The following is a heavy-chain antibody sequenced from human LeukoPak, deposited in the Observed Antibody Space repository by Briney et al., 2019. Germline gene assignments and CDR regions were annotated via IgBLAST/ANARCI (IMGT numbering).Heavy chain of an antibody. D-gene: IGHD3-10*02. V-gene: IGHV1-18*01. CDR2: TSADNGHT. CDR1: GYTFTSYG. CDR3: ARDYFSDYVFDF. J-gene: IGHJ4*02. Sequence: GASVKVSCKASGYTFTSYGISWVRQAPGQGLEWMGFTSADNGHTNYVQKFQGRVTMTTDTSTNTAYMEPRSLRFDDTAMYYCARDYFSDYVFDFWGQGTLITVSS.